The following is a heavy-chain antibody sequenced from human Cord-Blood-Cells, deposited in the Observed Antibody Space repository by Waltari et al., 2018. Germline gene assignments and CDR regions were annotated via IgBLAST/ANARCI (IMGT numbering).Heavy chain of an antibody. CDR1: GYSISSGYY. V-gene: IGHV4-38-2*02. Sequence: QVQLQESGPGLVKPSETLSLTCAVSGYSISSGYYWGWIRQPPGKGLGWIGSIYHSGSTYYNPSHKSRVTISVDTSKNQFSLKLSSVTAADTAVYYCARDVTDLDYWGQGTLVTVSS. J-gene: IGHJ4*02. CDR2: IYHSGST. D-gene: IGHD1-20*01. CDR3: ARDVTDLDY.